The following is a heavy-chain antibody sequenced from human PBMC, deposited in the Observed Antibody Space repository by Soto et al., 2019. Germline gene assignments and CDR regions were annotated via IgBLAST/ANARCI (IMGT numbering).Heavy chain of an antibody. J-gene: IGHJ4*02. V-gene: IGHV3-48*03. D-gene: IGHD3-10*01. CDR3: ARYLPTYYYGSGRYYPSRPFDY. CDR1: GFTFSNYE. Sequence: EVQLVESGGGLVQPGGSLRLSCAASGFTFSNYEMNWVRQAPGKGLEWVSYISSSGSTIYYADSVKGRFTISRDNAKNSLYLQMDSLRAEDTAIYYCARYLPTYYYGSGRYYPSRPFDYWGQGTLVTVSS. CDR2: ISSSGSTI.